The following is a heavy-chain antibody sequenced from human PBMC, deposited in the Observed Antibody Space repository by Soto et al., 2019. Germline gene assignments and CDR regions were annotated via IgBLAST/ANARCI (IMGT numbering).Heavy chain of an antibody. Sequence: GGSLRLSCVVSGFTSSNAHMSWVRQPPGKGLEWVGRIRSKSDDVTTAYAAPVKGRVTISRDDSKNTVYLQMSSLKTEDTAVYYCTSQPLFGGYSYYFDYWGQGALVTVSS. CDR3: TSQPLFGGYSYYFDY. CDR2: IRSKSDDVTT. V-gene: IGHV3-15*01. D-gene: IGHD3-16*01. CDR1: GFTSSNAH. J-gene: IGHJ4*02.